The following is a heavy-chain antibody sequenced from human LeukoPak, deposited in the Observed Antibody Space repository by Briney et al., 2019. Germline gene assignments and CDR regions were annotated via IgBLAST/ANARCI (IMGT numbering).Heavy chain of an antibody. CDR3: AKRSCSGTTCYPLDY. CDR1: GLTLSVAG. Sequence: GGSLRLSCAASGLTLSVAGMHWVRQAPGKGLEWVSAITGNGGSTYYADSVKGRFTISRDNSKSTLYLQMNRLRAEDTAIYYCAKRSCSGTTCYPLDYWGQASLVTVSS. V-gene: IGHV3-23*01. CDR2: ITGNGGST. J-gene: IGHJ4*02. D-gene: IGHD6-19*01.